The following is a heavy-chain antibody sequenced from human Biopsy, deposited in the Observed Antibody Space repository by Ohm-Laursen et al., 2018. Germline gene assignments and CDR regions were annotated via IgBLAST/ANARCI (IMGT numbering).Heavy chain of an antibody. V-gene: IGHV3-23*01. CDR1: GFTFSSYA. J-gene: IGHJ3*02. D-gene: IGHD1-1*01. CDR2: ITVSADTT. Sequence: GSLRLSCAASGFTFSSYAMNWVRQAPGKGLEWVSAITVSADTTYYADSVRGRFTVSRDNSQNTLYLQMNSLRAEDTAIYYCAKGRVANLGSLDIWGQGTMVTASS. CDR3: AKGRVANLGSLDI.